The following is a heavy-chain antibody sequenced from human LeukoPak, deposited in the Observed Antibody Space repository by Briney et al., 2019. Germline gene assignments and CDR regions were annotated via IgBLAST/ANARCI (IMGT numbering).Heavy chain of an antibody. D-gene: IGHD6-19*01. Sequence: KSSQTLSLTCTVSGGSISSGSDYWSWIRQPAGKGLEWIGRIYTSGSTNYNPSLKSRVTISVDTSKNQFSLKLSSVTAADTAVYYCARDVPAAGTMDYWGQGTLVTVSS. V-gene: IGHV4-61*02. J-gene: IGHJ4*02. CDR1: GGSISSGSDY. CDR3: ARDVPAAGTMDY. CDR2: IYTSGST.